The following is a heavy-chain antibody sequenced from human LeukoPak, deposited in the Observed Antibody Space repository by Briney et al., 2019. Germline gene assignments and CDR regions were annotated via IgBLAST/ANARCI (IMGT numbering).Heavy chain of an antibody. Sequence: GGSLRLSCVSSGFTFSAYWMSWVRQAPGKGLVWVSCVSTDGSTTNYADSVKGRFTISRDNAKNALYLQMNSLRVEDTAVYYCARDTNGLAYWGLGTRVTVSS. J-gene: IGHJ4*02. CDR3: ARDTNGLAY. D-gene: IGHD2-8*01. CDR1: GFTFSAYW. V-gene: IGHV3-74*01. CDR2: VSTDGSTT.